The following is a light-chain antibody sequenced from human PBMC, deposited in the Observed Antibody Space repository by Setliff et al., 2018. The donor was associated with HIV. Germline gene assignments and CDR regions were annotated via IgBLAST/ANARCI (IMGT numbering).Light chain of an antibody. CDR2: QAS. Sequence: QSALTQPASVSGSPGQSITFSCTGTSGDVGRYNLVSWYQQQPGKPPKLMIYQASKRPSGVSNRFSRSKSGNTASLTISGLQAEDEADYYCCSNTGSNTYVFGTGTKSPS. J-gene: IGLJ1*01. V-gene: IGLV2-23*01. CDR1: SGDVGRYNL. CDR3: CSNTGSNTYV.